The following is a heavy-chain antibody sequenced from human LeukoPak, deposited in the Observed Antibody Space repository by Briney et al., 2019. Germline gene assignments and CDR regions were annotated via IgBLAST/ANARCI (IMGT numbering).Heavy chain of an antibody. CDR2: IYYSGST. CDR3: ARGGGSYYMDV. V-gene: IGHV4-59*12. CDR1: GGSISSYY. Sequence: SETLSLTCTVSGGSISSYYWSWIRQPPGKGLEWIGYIYYSGSTNYNPSLKSRVTISVDTSKNQFSLKLNSVTAADTAVYYCARGGGSYYMDVWGKGTTVTVSS. J-gene: IGHJ6*03. D-gene: IGHD3-10*01.